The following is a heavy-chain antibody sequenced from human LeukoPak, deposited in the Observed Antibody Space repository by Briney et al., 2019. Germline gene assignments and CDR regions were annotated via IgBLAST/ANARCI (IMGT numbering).Heavy chain of an antibody. CDR3: ARGRGQWLVRGYFDY. Sequence: SETLSLTCTVSGGSISSYYWSWIRQPPGKGLEWIGYIYYSGSTNYNLSLKSRVTISVDTSKNQFSLKLSSVTAADTAVYYCARGRGQWLVRGYFDYWGQGTLVTVSS. V-gene: IGHV4-59*12. D-gene: IGHD6-19*01. J-gene: IGHJ4*02. CDR2: IYYSGST. CDR1: GGSISSYY.